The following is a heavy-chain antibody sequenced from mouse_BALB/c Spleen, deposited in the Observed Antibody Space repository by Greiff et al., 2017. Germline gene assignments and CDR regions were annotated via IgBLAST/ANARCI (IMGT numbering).Heavy chain of an antibody. CDR2: IDPANGNT. Sequence: VQLQQSGAELVKPGASVKLSCTASGFNIKDTYMHWVKQRPEQGLEWIGRIDPANGNTKYDPKFQGKATITADTSSNTAYLQLSSLTSEDTAVYYCATVYDDYAIDYWGQGTTLTVSS. CDR3: ATVYDDYAIDY. J-gene: IGHJ2*01. V-gene: IGHV14-3*02. CDR1: GFNIKDTY. D-gene: IGHD2-4*01.